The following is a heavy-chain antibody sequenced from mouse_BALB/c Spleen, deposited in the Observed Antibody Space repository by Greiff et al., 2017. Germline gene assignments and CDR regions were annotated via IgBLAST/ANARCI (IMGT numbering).Heavy chain of an antibody. CDR2: ISSGGSYT. CDR3: ARRREWDLYWYFDV. J-gene: IGHJ1*01. V-gene: IGHV5-9-3*01. Sequence: EVKLVESGGGLVKPGGSLKLSCAASGFTFSSYAMSWVRQTPEKRLEWVATISSGGSYTYYPDSVKGRFTISRDNAKNTLYLQMSSLRSEDTAMYYCARRREWDLYWYFDVWGAGTTVTVSS. D-gene: IGHD4-1*01. CDR1: GFTFSSYA.